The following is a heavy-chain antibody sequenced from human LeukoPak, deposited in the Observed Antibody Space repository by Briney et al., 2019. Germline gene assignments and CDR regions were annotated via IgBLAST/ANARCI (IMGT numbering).Heavy chain of an antibody. D-gene: IGHD1-1*01. CDR1: GYTFTSYG. V-gene: IGHV1-18*01. CDR2: ISANNGDT. Sequence: ASVKVSFTASGYTFTSYGISWVRQGPGQGLEWMGWISANNGDTDYPPKLQDRVTMTTDTYTSTAYMELRSLRSDDTAMYYCARESHETREDYWGQGTLVTVSS. CDR3: ARESHETREDY. J-gene: IGHJ4*02.